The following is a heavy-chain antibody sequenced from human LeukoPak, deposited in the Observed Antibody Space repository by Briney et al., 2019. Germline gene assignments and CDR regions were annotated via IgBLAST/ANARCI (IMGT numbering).Heavy chain of an antibody. Sequence: GGSLRLSCAASGFTFSSYGMHWVRQAPGKGLEWVAVIWYDGSNKYYADSVKSRFTISRDSSKNTLYLQMNSLRAEDTAVYYCAKDHAPGGYYDSSGSPGYWGQGTLVTVSS. D-gene: IGHD3-22*01. CDR1: GFTFSSYG. CDR2: IWYDGSNK. J-gene: IGHJ4*02. V-gene: IGHV3-33*06. CDR3: AKDHAPGGYYDSSGSPGY.